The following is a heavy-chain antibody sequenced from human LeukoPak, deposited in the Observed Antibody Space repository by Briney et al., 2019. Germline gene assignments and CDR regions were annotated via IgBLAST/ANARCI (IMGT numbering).Heavy chain of an antibody. CDR3: ARDGRASGTLDFDY. D-gene: IGHD3-10*01. Sequence: ASVKVSCKASGYSFSGFYIHWVRQAPGQGLEWMGWINPNSGDPNYEQKFQGRVTMTRDTSISTAYMELSRLTSDDTAVYYCARDGRASGTLDFDYWGQGTQVTVSS. J-gene: IGHJ4*02. CDR1: GYSFSGFY. CDR2: INPNSGDP. V-gene: IGHV1-2*02.